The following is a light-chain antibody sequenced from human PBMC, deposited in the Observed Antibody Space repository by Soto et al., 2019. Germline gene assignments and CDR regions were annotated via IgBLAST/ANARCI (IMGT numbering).Light chain of an antibody. Sequence: QSVLTQSSSASASLGSSVKLTCTLSSGHRSYTIAWHQQQPGKAPRFLMKLEGSGSYNTGSGIPDRFSGSSSGADLYLTISDLQSEDEAYYYCETWDTPTRLFGGGTKLTVL. V-gene: IGLV4-60*03. CDR1: SGHRSYT. J-gene: IGLJ2*01. CDR3: ETWDTPTRL. CDR2: LEGSGSY.